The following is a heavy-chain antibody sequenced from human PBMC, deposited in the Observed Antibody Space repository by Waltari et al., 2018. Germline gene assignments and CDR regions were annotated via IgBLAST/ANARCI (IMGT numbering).Heavy chain of an antibody. CDR3: LRGIIPGYYYGMDV. J-gene: IGHJ6*02. V-gene: IGHV4-39*07. CDR2: IYYSGST. Sequence: QLQLQESGPGLVKPSATLSLTCPVSGGSISSSSYYWGWLSQPPWKGLEWIGSIYYSGSTYYNPSLKSRVTISVDTSKNQFSLKLSSVTAADTAVYYCLRGIIPGYYYGMDVWGQGTTVTVSS. CDR1: GGSISSSSYY. D-gene: IGHD3-16*01.